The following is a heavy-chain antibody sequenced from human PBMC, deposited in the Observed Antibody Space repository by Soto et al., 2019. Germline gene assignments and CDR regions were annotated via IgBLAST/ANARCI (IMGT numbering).Heavy chain of an antibody. CDR2: ISYDGSNK. Sequence: QVQLVESGGGVVQPGRSLRLSCAASGFTFSSYAMHWVRQAPGKGLEWVAVISYDGSNKYYADSVKGRFTISRDNSKNTLYLQMNSLRAEDTAVYYCARAPRIAAAGDYWGQGTLVTVSS. D-gene: IGHD6-13*01. CDR1: GFTFSSYA. J-gene: IGHJ4*02. CDR3: ARAPRIAAAGDY. V-gene: IGHV3-30-3*01.